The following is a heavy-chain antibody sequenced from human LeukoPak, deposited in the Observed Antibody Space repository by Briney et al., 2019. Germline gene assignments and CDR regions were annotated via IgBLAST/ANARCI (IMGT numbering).Heavy chain of an antibody. CDR3: AKDLGYCSSTSCYPPDY. D-gene: IGHD2-2*01. CDR2: ISGSGGST. J-gene: IGHJ4*02. CDR1: GFTFSSYA. Sequence: PGGSLRLSCAASGFTFSSYAMSWVRQAPGKGLEWVSAISGSGGSTYYADPVKGRFTISRDNSKNTLYLQMNSLRAEDTAVYYCAKDLGYCSSTSCYPPDYWGQGTLVTVSS. V-gene: IGHV3-23*01.